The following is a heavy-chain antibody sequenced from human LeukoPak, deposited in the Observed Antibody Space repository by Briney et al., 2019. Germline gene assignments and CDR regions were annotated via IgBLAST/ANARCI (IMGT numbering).Heavy chain of an antibody. CDR1: GDSISTYY. Sequence: SAALSLTCTVAGDSISTYYWTLIRQPPGKRLEWIGYINYIGSTIYNPSLKSRLTMSVDTSKIQYSLNLSSVTAADTAVYFCARVVTLAGSRFFDYWGRGTLATVSS. CDR3: ARVVTLAGSRFFDY. J-gene: IGHJ4*02. D-gene: IGHD6-19*01. CDR2: INYIGST. V-gene: IGHV4-59*01.